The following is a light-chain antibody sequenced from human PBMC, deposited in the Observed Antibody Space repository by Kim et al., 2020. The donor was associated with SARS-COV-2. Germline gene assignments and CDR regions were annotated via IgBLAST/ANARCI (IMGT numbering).Light chain of an antibody. CDR2: KAS. J-gene: IGKJ1*01. V-gene: IGKV1-5*03. CDR3: QQYNTYPWT. Sequence: ASVGDRVTITCRASQTINIWLAWDQQKPGKAPKLLIYKASSLESGVPSRFSGSGSGTEFTLTISSLQPDDFAAYYCQQYNTYPWTFGQGTKVDIK. CDR1: QTINIW.